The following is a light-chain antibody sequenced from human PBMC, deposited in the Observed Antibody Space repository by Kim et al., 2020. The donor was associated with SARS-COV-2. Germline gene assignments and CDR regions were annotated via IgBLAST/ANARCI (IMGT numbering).Light chain of an antibody. CDR2: RTS. V-gene: IGKV1-5*03. CDR3: QQYHTHST. CDR1: QNVNIW. J-gene: IGKJ1*01. Sequence: PASVGDTLTITCRASQNVNIWLAWYQQKPGQVPKLLIHRTSGLQRGVPSRFSGGGSGTDFTLTIRSLQPDDFATYYCQQYHTHSTFGQGTKVDIK.